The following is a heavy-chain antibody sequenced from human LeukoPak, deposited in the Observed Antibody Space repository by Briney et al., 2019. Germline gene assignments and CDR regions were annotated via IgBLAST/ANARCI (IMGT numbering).Heavy chain of an antibody. CDR2: INTNTGNP. CDR3: ARGRGSGWYADAFDI. D-gene: IGHD6-19*01. V-gene: IGHV7-4-1*02. J-gene: IGHJ3*02. CDR1: GYTFTSYA. Sequence: ASMTVSCKASGYTFTSYAMNWVRQAPGQGLEWMGWINTNTGNPTYAQGFTGRFVFSLDTSVSTAYLQISSLKAEDTAVYYCARGRGSGWYADAFDIWGQGTMVTVSS.